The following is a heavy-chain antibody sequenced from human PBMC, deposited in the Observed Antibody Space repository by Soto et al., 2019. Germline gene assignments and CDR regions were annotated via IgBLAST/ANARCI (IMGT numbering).Heavy chain of an antibody. CDR2: INTDGSST. CDR1: GLTFSSYW. V-gene: IGHV3-74*01. Sequence: EVQLVESGGGLVQPGGSLRLSCAASGLTFSSYWMHWVRQAPGKGLVWVSRINTDGSSTTYADSVKGRFTISRDNTKKALYLQMNSLRVEDTAVYYCARASGSNSPFDSWGQGTLVTVSS. J-gene: IGHJ4*02. CDR3: ARASGSNSPFDS. D-gene: IGHD1-26*01.